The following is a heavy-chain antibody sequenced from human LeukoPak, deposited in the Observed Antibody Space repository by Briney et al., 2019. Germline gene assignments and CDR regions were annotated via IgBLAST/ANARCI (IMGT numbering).Heavy chain of an antibody. CDR3: AKEGHTRSYYYYYMDV. D-gene: IGHD3-3*01. Sequence: PGGSLRLSCAASGFTVSSNYMSWVRQAPGKGLEWVSAISGSGGSTYYADSVKGRFTISRDNSKNTLYLQMNSLRAEDTAVYYCAKEGHTRSYYYYYMDVRGKGTTVTVSS. CDR1: GFTVSSNY. CDR2: ISGSGGST. V-gene: IGHV3-23*01. J-gene: IGHJ6*03.